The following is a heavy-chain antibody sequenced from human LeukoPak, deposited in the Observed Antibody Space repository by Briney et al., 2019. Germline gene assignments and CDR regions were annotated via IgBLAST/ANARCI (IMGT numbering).Heavy chain of an antibody. CDR3: ARVSPRYCSSTSCYGENWYFDL. D-gene: IGHD2-2*01. Sequence: ASVRVSCKACGFTFTSYGFTWVRQAPGQGLEWMGWISAYNGNTNYAQNLQGRVTMTTDTSTSTAYMELRSLRSEDTAVYYCARVSPRYCSSTSCYGENWYFDLWGRGTLVTVSS. V-gene: IGHV1-18*01. CDR1: GFTFTSYG. J-gene: IGHJ2*01. CDR2: ISAYNGNT.